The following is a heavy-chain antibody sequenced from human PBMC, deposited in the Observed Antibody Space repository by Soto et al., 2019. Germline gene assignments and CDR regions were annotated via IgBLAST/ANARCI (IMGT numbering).Heavy chain of an antibody. J-gene: IGHJ6*02. CDR3: ARPGYSSSWRSNYYYGMDV. D-gene: IGHD6-13*01. CDR2: IYPGDSDT. CDR1: GYSFTSYW. Sequence: GESLKISCKGSGYSFTSYWIGWVRQMPGKGLEWMGIIYPGDSDTRYSPSFQGQVTISADKSISTAYLQWSSLKASDTAMYYCARPGYSSSWRSNYYYGMDVWGQGTTVTVSS. V-gene: IGHV5-51*01.